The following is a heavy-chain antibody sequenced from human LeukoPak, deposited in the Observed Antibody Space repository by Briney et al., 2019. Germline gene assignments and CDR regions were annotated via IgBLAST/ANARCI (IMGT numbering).Heavy chain of an antibody. CDR2: INPNSGGT. CDR1: GYTFTGYY. D-gene: IGHD2-21*01. V-gene: IGHV1-2*02. CDR3: ARDSIFGAYNWFDP. Sequence: ASVKVSCKASGYTFTGYYMRWVRQAPGQGLEWMGWINPNSGGTNYAQKFQGRVTMTRDTSISTAYMELSRLRSDDTAVYYCARDSIFGAYNWFDPWGQGTLVTVSS. J-gene: IGHJ5*02.